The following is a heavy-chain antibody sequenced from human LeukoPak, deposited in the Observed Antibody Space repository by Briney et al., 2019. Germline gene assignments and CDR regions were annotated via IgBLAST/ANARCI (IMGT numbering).Heavy chain of an antibody. CDR1: GGSISSYY. V-gene: IGHV4-59*01. CDR3: ASHIAAAGTDY. CDR2: IYYSGST. D-gene: IGHD6-13*01. J-gene: IGHJ4*02. Sequence: PSGTLSLTCTVSGGSISSYYWSWIRQPPGKGLEWIGYIYYSGSTNYNPSLKSRVTISVDTSKNQFSLKLSSVTAADTAVYYCASHIAAAGTDYWGQGTLVTVSS.